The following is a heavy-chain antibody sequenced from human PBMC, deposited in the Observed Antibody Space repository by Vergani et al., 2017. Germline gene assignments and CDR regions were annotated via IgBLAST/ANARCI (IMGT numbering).Heavy chain of an antibody. CDR1: GFSFSSYA. D-gene: IGHD1-7*01. CDR2: ISGKGGTT. Sequence: EVQLLESGGGLVQPGGSLRLSCAASGFSFSSYAISWVRQAPGKGLEWVSAISGKGGTTYYADSVKGRFTISRDNAKNSLYLQMNSLRAEDTAVYYCARDLDWDYYFDYWGQGTLVTVSS. V-gene: IGHV3-23*01. CDR3: ARDLDWDYYFDY. J-gene: IGHJ4*02.